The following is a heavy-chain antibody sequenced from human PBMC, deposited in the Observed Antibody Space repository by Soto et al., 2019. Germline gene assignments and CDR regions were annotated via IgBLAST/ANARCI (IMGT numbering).Heavy chain of an antibody. D-gene: IGHD2-21*02. J-gene: IGHJ3*01. CDR2: ISGGGGST. V-gene: IGHV3-23*01. CDR1: GLTFNTYS. Sequence: XVSLRLSCAACGLTFNTYSVNWVRQVPGKGLEWVASISGGGGSTYYADSVKGRFTISRDTSKNTLYLQMNSLSAEDTAVYYCAKGFIVVVTDIRPDYNFDVWGQGTMVTVSS. CDR3: AKGFIVVVTDIRPDYNFDV.